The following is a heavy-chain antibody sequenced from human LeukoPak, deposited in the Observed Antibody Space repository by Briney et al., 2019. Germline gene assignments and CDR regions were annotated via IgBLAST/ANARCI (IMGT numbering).Heavy chain of an antibody. J-gene: IGHJ5*02. CDR1: GFTFSSYG. CDR3: ARGSWP. CDR2: ISYDGSNK. D-gene: IGHD1-26*01. Sequence: PGGSLRLSCAASGFTFSSYGMHWVRQAPGKGLEWVAVISYDGSNKYYADSVKGRFTISSDNSKNTLYLQMNSLRAEDTAVYYCARGSWPWGQGTLVTVSS. V-gene: IGHV3-30*03.